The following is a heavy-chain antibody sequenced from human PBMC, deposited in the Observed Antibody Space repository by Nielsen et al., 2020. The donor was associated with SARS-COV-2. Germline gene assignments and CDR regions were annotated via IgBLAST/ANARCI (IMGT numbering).Heavy chain of an antibody. V-gene: IGHV1-2*02. D-gene: IGHD5-24*01. CDR1: GYTFTSYG. Sequence: ASVKVSCKASGYTFTSYGISWVRQAPGQGLEWMGWINPNSGGTNYAQKFQGRVTMTRDTSISTAYMELSSLRAEDTAVYYCARESWGSGRWHKGGYFDYWGQGTLVTVSS. CDR3: ARESWGSGRWHKGGYFDY. J-gene: IGHJ4*02. CDR2: INPNSGGT.